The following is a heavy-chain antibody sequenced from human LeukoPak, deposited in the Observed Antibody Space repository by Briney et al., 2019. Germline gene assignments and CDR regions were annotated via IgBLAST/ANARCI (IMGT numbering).Heavy chain of an antibody. CDR3: ARKVTTALG. V-gene: IGHV3-21*01. CDR2: ISSTSSYM. D-gene: IGHD4-17*01. J-gene: IGHJ4*02. Sequence: NPGGSLRLSCSASGFDLSPYTMNGVRQAPGKGLEWVASISSTSSYMYYGDSLKGRFTISRDNAKNTLYLQLGSLRAEDTATYYCARKVTTALGWGQGTLVIVSS. CDR1: GFDLSPYT.